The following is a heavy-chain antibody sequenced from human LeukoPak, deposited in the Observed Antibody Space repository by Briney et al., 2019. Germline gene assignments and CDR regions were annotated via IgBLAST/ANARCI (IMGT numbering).Heavy chain of an antibody. V-gene: IGHV4-34*01. J-gene: IGHJ4*02. CDR3: ARAYGSGSSYHPDY. CDR2: INHSGST. D-gene: IGHD3-10*01. CDR1: GGSFSGYY. Sequence: PSETLSLTCAVYGGSFSGYYWSWIRQPPGKELEWIGEINHSGSTNYNPSLKSRVTISVDTSKNQFSLKLSSVTAADTAVYYCARAYGSGSSYHPDYWGQGTLVTVSS.